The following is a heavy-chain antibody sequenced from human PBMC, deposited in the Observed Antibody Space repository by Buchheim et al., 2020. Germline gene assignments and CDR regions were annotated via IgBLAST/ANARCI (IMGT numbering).Heavy chain of an antibody. V-gene: IGHV1-2*06. D-gene: IGHD3-3*01. CDR1: GYTFTGYY. CDR2: INPNSGGT. Sequence: QVQLVQSGAEVKKPGASVKVSCKASGYTFTGYYMHWVRQAPGQGLEWMGRINPNSGGTNHAQKFQGRVTMTRDTSISTAYMELSRLRSDDTAVYYCARDYSIFGVDNWFDPWGQGTL. CDR3: ARDYSIFGVDNWFDP. J-gene: IGHJ5*02.